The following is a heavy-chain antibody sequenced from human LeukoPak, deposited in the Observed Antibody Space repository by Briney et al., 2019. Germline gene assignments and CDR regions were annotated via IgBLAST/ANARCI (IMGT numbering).Heavy chain of an antibody. CDR3: AASSIAALSSDY. J-gene: IGHJ4*02. CDR2: ISAYNGNT. V-gene: IGHV1-18*01. D-gene: IGHD6-6*01. Sequence: ASVKVSCKASGYTFTSYGISWVRQAPGQGLEWMGWISAYNGNTNYAQKLQGRVTMTTDTSTSTAYMELRSLRSDDTAVYYCAASSIAALSSDYWGPGTLVTVSS. CDR1: GYTFTSYG.